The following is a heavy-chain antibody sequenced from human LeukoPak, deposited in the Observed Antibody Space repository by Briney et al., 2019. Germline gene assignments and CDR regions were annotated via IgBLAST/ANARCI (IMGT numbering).Heavy chain of an antibody. CDR1: GFTFSSYW. Sequence: GGSLRLSCAASGFTFSSYWMHWVRQAPGKGLVWVSRINSDGITTSYADSVKGRFTISRDNAKNTLYLQMNSLRAEDTAVYYCAREKTNWNYGLDYWGQGTLVTVSS. J-gene: IGHJ4*02. V-gene: IGHV3-74*01. CDR2: INSDGITT. D-gene: IGHD1-7*01. CDR3: AREKTNWNYGLDY.